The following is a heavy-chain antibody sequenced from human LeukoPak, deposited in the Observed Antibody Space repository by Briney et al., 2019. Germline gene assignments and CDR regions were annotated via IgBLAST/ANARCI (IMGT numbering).Heavy chain of an antibody. CDR2: ISGSGGST. V-gene: IGHV3-23*01. CDR3: ARDLESIDY. D-gene: IGHD3-3*01. CDR1: GITFSSYG. J-gene: IGHJ4*02. Sequence: GGSLRLSCAASGITFSSYGMSWVRQAPGKGLEWVSAISGSGGSTYYADSVKGRFTISRDNSKNTLYLQMNSLRAEDTAVYYCARDLESIDYWGQGTLVTVSS.